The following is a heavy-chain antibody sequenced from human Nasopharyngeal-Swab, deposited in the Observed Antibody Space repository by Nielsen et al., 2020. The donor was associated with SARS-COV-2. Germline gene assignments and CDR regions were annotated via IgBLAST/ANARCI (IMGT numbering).Heavy chain of an antibody. J-gene: IGHJ4*02. D-gene: IGHD6-13*01. CDR3: ASYSSSWGFDY. V-gene: IGHV4-38-2*02. CDR2: IYHSGST. Sequence: SETLSLTCTVSGYSISSGYYWGWIRQPPGKGLEWIGYIYHSGSTYYNPSLKSRVTISVDRSKNQFSLKLSSVTAADTAVYYCASYSSSWGFDYWGQGTLVTVSS. CDR1: GYSISSGYY.